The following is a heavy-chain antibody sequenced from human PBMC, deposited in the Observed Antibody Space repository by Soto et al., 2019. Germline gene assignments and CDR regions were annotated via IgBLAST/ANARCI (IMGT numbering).Heavy chain of an antibody. CDR3: ARISYRDDFWIENWFDP. D-gene: IGHD3-3*01. Sequence: SETLSLTCTVSGGSISSGGYYWSWIRQHPGKGLEWIGCIYYSGSTYYNPSLKSRVTISVDTSKNQFSLKLSSVTAADTAVYYCARISYRDDFWIENWFDPWGQGALVPVSS. CDR2: IYYSGST. J-gene: IGHJ5*02. CDR1: GGSISSGGYY. V-gene: IGHV4-39*01.